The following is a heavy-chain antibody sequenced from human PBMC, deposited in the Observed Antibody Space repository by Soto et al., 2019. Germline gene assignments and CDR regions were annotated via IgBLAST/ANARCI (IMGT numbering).Heavy chain of an antibody. V-gene: IGHV3-33*05. J-gene: IGHJ6*02. CDR2: IEYNAKNR. Sequence: QVQLVESGGGVVQPGTSLRLSCTASGFTFNSYGIHWVRQAPGKGLEWLALIEYNAKNRFYADSVKGRFSSSRDNSRNTVYRQVNGLRAEDTAVYYCAREGDDYCSGTRCFHYYGLDVWGQGTTVIVSS. CDR1: GFTFNSYG. D-gene: IGHD2-15*01. CDR3: AREGDDYCSGTRCFHYYGLDV.